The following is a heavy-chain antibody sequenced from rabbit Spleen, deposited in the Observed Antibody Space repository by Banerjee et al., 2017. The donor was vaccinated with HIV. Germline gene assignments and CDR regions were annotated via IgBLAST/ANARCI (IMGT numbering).Heavy chain of an antibody. CDR2: IYADRGGSP. Sequence: QSLEESGGDLVKPGASLTLTCTASGVSFSFSSYMCWVRQAPGKGLECIACIYADRGGSPYYASWVNGRFTISKTSSTTVTLQMTSLTAADTATYFCARDTGTSFSTYGMDLWGPGTLVTVS. V-gene: IGHV1S40*01. CDR3: ARDTGTSFSTYGMDL. D-gene: IGHD8-1*01. CDR1: GVSFSFSSY. J-gene: IGHJ6*01.